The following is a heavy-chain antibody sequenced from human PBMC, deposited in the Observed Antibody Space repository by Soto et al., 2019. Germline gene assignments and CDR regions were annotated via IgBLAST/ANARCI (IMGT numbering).Heavy chain of an antibody. CDR2: INPKSGGT. J-gene: IGHJ6*02. CDR3: ARGDSTDCSNGVCSFFYNHDMDV. CDR1: GYSFTDYH. D-gene: IGHD2-8*01. Sequence: QVQLVQSGAEVKKPGASVKVSCKASGYSFTDYHIHWVRQAPGQGLELLGRINPKSGGTSIAQKVQGWVTMTADTSISTASMELTRLTSDDTAIYYCARGDSTDCSNGVCSFFYNHDMDVWGQGTTVTVSS. V-gene: IGHV1-2*04.